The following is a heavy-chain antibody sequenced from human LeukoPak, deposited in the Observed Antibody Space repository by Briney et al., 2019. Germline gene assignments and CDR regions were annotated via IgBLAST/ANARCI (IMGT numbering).Heavy chain of an antibody. CDR3: ARAGVGRGIDY. V-gene: IGHV3-21*01. CDR2: ISTSGIYI. Sequence: GGSLRLSCAASGFTFSSYAMSWVRQAPGKGLEWVSSISTSGIYIYYADSVKGRFTISRDNAKKSLYLQMNSLRAEDTAVYYCARAGVGRGIDYWGQGTLVTVSS. D-gene: IGHD3-10*01. J-gene: IGHJ4*02. CDR1: GFTFSSYA.